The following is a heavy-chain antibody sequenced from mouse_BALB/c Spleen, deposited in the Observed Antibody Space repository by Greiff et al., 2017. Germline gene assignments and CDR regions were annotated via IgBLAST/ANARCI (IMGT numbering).Heavy chain of an antibody. CDR3: ASSGDGHYGFAY. V-gene: IGHV1-47*01. J-gene: IGHJ3*01. CDR1: GYTFTSYY. Sequence: VQLQQSGPDLVKPGASVKLSCTASGYTFTSYYIEWLKQKPGESLEWIGEFNPYNGGTNYNENFKSKVTMTVDKSSSPVYLQLSCVTSEDSAVYYCASSGDGHYGFAYWGQGTLVTVSA. D-gene: IGHD2-3*01. CDR2: FNPYNGGT.